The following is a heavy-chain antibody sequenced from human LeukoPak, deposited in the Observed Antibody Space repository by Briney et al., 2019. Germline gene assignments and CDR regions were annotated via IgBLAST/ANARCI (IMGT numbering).Heavy chain of an antibody. J-gene: IGHJ6*03. CDR3: ARRDYMDV. CDR1: GGSISSSNW. CDR2: IYTSGST. Sequence: NPSGTLSLTCAVSGGSISSSNWWSWVRQPPGKGLEWIGRIYTSGSTNYNPSLKSRVTMSVDTSKNQFPLKLSSVTAADTAVYYCARRDYMDVWGKGTTVTISS. V-gene: IGHV4-4*02.